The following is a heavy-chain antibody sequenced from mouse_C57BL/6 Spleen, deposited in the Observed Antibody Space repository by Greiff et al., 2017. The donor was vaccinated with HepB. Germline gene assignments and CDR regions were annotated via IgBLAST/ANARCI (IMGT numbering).Heavy chain of an antibody. CDR3: AGQLSAMDY. Sequence: FKLQQSGPPPVKPGASAKISCKASGYSFTDYNMNWVKQSNGKSLEWIGVINPNYGTTSYNQKFKGKATLTVDQSSSTAYMQLNSLTSEDSAVYYCAGQLSAMDYWGQGTSVTVSS. D-gene: IGHD3-2*02. V-gene: IGHV1-39*01. CDR2: INPNYGTT. CDR1: GYSFTDYN. J-gene: IGHJ4*01.